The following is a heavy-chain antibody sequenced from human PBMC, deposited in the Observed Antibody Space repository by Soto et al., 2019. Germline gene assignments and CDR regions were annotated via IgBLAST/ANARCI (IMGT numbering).Heavy chain of an antibody. CDR3: AKDKDWSGVYGMDV. D-gene: IGHD3-3*01. J-gene: IGHJ6*02. V-gene: IGHV3-23*01. Sequence: GSLRIACVASVFSVSSYAMNWVRQAPGKGLEWVTGINGGSTPYYADSVKGRFTISRDNSKNTLYLQMNSLRAEDTAVYYCAKDKDWSGVYGMDVWGQGTTVTVSS. CDR2: INGGSTP. CDR1: VFSVSSYA.